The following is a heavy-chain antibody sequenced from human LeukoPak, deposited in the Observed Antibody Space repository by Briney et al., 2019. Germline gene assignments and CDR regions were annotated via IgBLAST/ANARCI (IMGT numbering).Heavy chain of an antibody. D-gene: IGHD1-26*01. CDR1: GFTFSSYE. V-gene: IGHV3-48*03. Sequence: PGGSLRLSCAASGFTFSSYEFNWVRQAPGKGLEWVSYISSSGTTIFCADSVKGRFTISRDSAKNSLYLQMNSLRAEDTAIYYCARGVASIVGATSLDYWGQGTLVTVSS. CDR2: ISSSGTTI. J-gene: IGHJ4*02. CDR3: ARGVASIVGATSLDY.